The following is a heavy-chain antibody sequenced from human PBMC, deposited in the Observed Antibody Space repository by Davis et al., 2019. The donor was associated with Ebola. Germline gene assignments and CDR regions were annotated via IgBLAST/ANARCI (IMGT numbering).Heavy chain of an antibody. CDR3: ARDYSNRDYYYYYGMDV. J-gene: IGHJ6*04. CDR2: IYYSGST. V-gene: IGHV4-59*12. D-gene: IGHD4-11*01. Sequence: MPSETLSLTCTVSGGSISSYYWSWIRQPPGKGLEWIGYIYYSGSTNYNPSLKSRVTISVDTSKNQFSLKLSSVTAADTAVYYCARDYSNRDYYYYYGMDVWGRGTTVTVSS. CDR1: GGSISSYY.